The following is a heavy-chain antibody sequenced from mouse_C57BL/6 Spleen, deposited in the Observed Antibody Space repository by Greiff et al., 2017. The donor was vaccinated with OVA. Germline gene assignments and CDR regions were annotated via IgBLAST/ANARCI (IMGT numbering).Heavy chain of an antibody. CDR3: ARGNYSNYPFAY. Sequence: VQLQQSGAELVRPGTSVKVSCKASGYAFTNYLIEWVKQRPGQGLEWIGVINPGSGGTNYNEKFKGKATLTADKSSSTAYMQLSSLTSEDSAVYFCARGNYSNYPFAYWGQGTLVTVSA. J-gene: IGHJ3*01. CDR2: INPGSGGT. V-gene: IGHV1-54*01. CDR1: GYAFTNYL. D-gene: IGHD2-5*01.